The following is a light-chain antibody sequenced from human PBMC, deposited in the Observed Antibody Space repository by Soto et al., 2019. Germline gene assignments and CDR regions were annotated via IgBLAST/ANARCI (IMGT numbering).Light chain of an antibody. CDR2: KAS. CDR3: QQYNSYSPMFT. J-gene: IGKJ2*01. CDR1: QSISNW. V-gene: IGKV1-5*03. Sequence: DIQMTQSPSTLSASVGDRVTITCRASQSISNWLAWYQQKPGKAPKLLIYKASSLESGVPSRFSGSGSGTEFTLTISSLQPDDFATYYSQQYNSYSPMFTFGQGTKLEIK.